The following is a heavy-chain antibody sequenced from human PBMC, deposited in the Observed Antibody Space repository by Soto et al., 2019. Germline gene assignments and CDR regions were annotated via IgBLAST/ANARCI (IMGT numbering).Heavy chain of an antibody. V-gene: IGHV4-34*01. CDR2: INHSGST. CDR3: ARGEGRLVGTWFDP. Sequence: RSLTCDVYGGSFSSYYWNWIRQPPGKGLEWLGEINHSGSTNYNPSLESRVTISLDTSRTQFSLKLTSVTAADTAVYYCARGEGRLVGTWFDPWGQGTLVTVSS. J-gene: IGHJ5*02. D-gene: IGHD5-12*01. CDR1: GGSFSSYY.